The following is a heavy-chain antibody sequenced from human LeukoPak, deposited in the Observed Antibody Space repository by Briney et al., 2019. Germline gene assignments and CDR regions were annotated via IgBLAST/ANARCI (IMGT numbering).Heavy chain of an antibody. J-gene: IGHJ3*01. D-gene: IGHD6-13*01. Sequence: SETLSLTCTVSGGSISSYYWNWIRQPPGKGLEWIGYIYYSGTTNYNPSLKSRVSMSVDTSKNQFSLKLSSVTAADTAVYYCARISSSNWYNERGAFDVWGQGTMVTVSS. CDR3: ARISSSNWYNERGAFDV. CDR1: GGSISSYY. V-gene: IGHV4-59*01. CDR2: IYYSGTT.